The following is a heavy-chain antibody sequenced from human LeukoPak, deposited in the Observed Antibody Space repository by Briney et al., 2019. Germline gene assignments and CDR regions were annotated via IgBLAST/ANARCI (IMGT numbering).Heavy chain of an antibody. CDR2: IKQDGSEK. V-gene: IGHV3-7*01. Sequence: PGGSLRLSCAASGFTFSSYWMSWVRQAPGKGLEWVANIKQDGSEKYYVDSVKGRFTISRDNAKNSLYLQMNSLRAEDTAVYYCARASEYSSSPSAVVAFDIWGQGTMVTVSS. CDR1: GFTFSSYW. CDR3: ARASEYSSSPSAVVAFDI. D-gene: IGHD6-6*01. J-gene: IGHJ3*02.